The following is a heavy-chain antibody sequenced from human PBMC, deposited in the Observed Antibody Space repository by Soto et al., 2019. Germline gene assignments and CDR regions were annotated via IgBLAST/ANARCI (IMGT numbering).Heavy chain of an antibody. CDR2: ISAYNGNT. CDR3: ARVQVTMVRGVTDAFDI. CDR1: GYTFTSYG. J-gene: IGHJ3*02. Sequence: GASVKVSCKASGYTFTSYGISWVRQAPGQGNEWMGWISAYNGNTNYAQKLQGRVTMTTDTSTSTAYMELRSLRSDDTAVYYCARVQVTMVRGVTDAFDIWCKGTIVTV. V-gene: IGHV1-18*01. D-gene: IGHD3-10*01.